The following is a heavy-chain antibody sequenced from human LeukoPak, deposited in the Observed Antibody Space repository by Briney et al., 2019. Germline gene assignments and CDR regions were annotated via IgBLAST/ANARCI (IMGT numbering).Heavy chain of an antibody. J-gene: IGHJ4*02. CDR1: GGSFSGYY. CDR3: ARGDGRDGYKGRLEY. Sequence: PSETLSLTCAVYGGSFSGYYWSWICQPPGKGLEWIGEINHSGSTNCNPSLKSRVTISVDTSKNQFSLKLSSVTAADTAVYYCARGDGRDGYKGRLEYWGQGNLVTVSS. V-gene: IGHV4-34*01. CDR2: INHSGST. D-gene: IGHD5-24*01.